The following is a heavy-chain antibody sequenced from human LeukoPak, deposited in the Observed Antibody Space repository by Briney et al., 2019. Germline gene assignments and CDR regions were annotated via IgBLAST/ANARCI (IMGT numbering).Heavy chain of an antibody. Sequence: GSLGLSCAASGFTFSSYAMSWVRQAPGKGPEWVSIISGSGGSTYYADSVKGRFTISRDNSKNTLYLQMNSLRDEDTAVYYCAGQKRGTYRPYYFDYWGQGTLVSVSS. CDR3: AGQKRGTYRPYYFDY. CDR1: GFTFSSYA. J-gene: IGHJ4*02. CDR2: ISGSGGST. D-gene: IGHD3-16*02. V-gene: IGHV3-23*01.